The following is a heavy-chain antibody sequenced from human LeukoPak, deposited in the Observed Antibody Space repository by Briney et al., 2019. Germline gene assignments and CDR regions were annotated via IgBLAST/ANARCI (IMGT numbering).Heavy chain of an antibody. D-gene: IGHD3-22*01. Sequence: GGSLRLSCAASGFTFSSYAMHWVRQAPGKGLEWVAVISYDGSNKYYADSVKGRFTISRDNSKNTLYLQMNRLRAEDTAVYYCARDVRSSGYYGFDYWGQGTLVTVSS. CDR3: ARDVRSSGYYGFDY. CDR2: ISYDGSNK. J-gene: IGHJ4*02. V-gene: IGHV3-30-3*01. CDR1: GFTFSSYA.